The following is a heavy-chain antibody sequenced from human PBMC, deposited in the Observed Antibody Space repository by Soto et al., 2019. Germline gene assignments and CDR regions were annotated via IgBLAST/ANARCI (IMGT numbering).Heavy chain of an antibody. D-gene: IGHD1-7*01. J-gene: IGHJ4*02. CDR2: VTEDGSGA. V-gene: IGHV3-74*01. CDR1: GFTFTSSW. CDR3: ARDRHELEFDY. Sequence: EVQLVESGGGLVQPGGSLRLSCVASGFTFTSSWMHWVRQAPGKGLVWVSRVTEDGSGANYADSVKGRFTISRDNARNTVYLEMNSLRDEDTAVYYCARDRHELEFDYWGQGTLVTVSS.